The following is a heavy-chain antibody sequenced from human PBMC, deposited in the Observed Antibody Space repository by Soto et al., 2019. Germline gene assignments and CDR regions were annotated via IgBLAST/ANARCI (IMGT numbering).Heavy chain of an antibody. D-gene: IGHD3-10*01. Sequence: GASVKVSCKASGYTFTSYAMHWVRQAPGQRLEWMGWINAGNGNTKYSQKFQGRVTITRDTSASTAYMELSSLRSEDTAVYYCARGMDGSGSYYFPYTLDYWGQGTLVTVSS. CDR2: INAGNGNT. CDR3: ARGMDGSGSYYFPYTLDY. J-gene: IGHJ4*02. V-gene: IGHV1-3*01. CDR1: GYTFTSYA.